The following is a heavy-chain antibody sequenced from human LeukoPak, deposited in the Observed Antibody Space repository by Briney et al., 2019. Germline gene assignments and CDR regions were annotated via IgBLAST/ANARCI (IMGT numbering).Heavy chain of an antibody. CDR1: GYTFTSYY. D-gene: IGHD3-9*01. Sequence: GASVKVSRKASGYTFTSYYMHWVRQAPGQGLEWMGIINPSGGSTSYAQKFQGRVTMTRDTSTSTVYMELSSLRSEDTAVYYCARTYYDILTGYYYYGMDVWGQGTTVTVSS. CDR2: INPSGGST. V-gene: IGHV1-46*01. J-gene: IGHJ6*02. CDR3: ARTYYDILTGYYYYGMDV.